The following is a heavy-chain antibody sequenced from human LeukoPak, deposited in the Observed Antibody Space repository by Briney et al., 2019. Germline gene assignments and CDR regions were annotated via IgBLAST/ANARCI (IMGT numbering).Heavy chain of an antibody. CDR1: GYTFVSYG. CDR2: MNPNSGNT. D-gene: IGHD2-15*01. V-gene: IGHV1-8*01. CDR3: ARTPYCSGGSCRRYYFDY. Sequence: GASVKVSCKTSGYTFVSYGTTWVRQAPGQGLEWMGWMNPNSGNTGYAQKFQGRVTMTRNTSISTAYMELSSLRSEDTAVYYCARTPYCSGGSCRRYYFDYWGQGTLVTVSS. J-gene: IGHJ4*02.